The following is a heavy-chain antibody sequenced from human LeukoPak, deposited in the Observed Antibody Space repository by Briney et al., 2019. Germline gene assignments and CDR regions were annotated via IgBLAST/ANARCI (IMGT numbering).Heavy chain of an antibody. CDR3: ASPTYYYDSSTPFDI. J-gene: IGHJ3*02. Sequence: SVKVSCKASGGTFSSYAISWVRQAPGQGLEWMGGIIPIFGTANYAQKFQGRVTITTDESTSTAYMELSSLRSEDTAVYYCASPTYYYDSSTPFDIWGQGTMDTVSS. CDR1: GGTFSSYA. CDR2: IIPIFGTA. V-gene: IGHV1-69*05. D-gene: IGHD3-22*01.